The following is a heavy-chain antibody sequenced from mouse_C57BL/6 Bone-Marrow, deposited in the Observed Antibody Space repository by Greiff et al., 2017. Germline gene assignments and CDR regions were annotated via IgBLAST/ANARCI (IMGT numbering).Heavy chain of an antibody. CDR2: ISYSGSS. J-gene: IGHJ2*01. D-gene: IGHD1-1*01. CDR3: ARWRYVSSSLDY. Sequence: EVQLVESGPGLAKPSQTLSLTCSVTGYSITSDYWNWIRKFPGNKLEYMGYISYSGSSYYYPSLKSRISISRDTSKNQYYLQLKSETTEDTATYYCARWRYVSSSLDYGGKGTTLTVSS. V-gene: IGHV3-8*01. CDR1: GYSITSDY.